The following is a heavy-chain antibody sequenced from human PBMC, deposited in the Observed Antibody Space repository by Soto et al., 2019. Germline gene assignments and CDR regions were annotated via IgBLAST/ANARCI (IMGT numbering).Heavy chain of an antibody. Sequence: SETLSLTXTVSGGSISSGGYYWSWIRQHPGKGLEWIGYIYYSGSTYYNPSLKSRVTISVDTSKNQFSLKLSSVTAADTAVYYCARLFSVRCGCSCVGGGFDYWGQGTLVTVSS. V-gene: IGHV4-31*02. D-gene: IGHD2-15*01. J-gene: IGHJ4*02. CDR1: GGSISSGGYY. CDR3: ARLFSVRCGCSCVGGGFDY. CDR2: IYYSGST.